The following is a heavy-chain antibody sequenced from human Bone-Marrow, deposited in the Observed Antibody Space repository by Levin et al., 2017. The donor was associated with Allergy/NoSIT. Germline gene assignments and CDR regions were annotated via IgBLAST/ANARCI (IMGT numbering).Heavy chain of an antibody. CDR2: ISSDGSRT. V-gene: IGHV3-30*18. CDR3: AKSTQYFLYYMDI. CDR1: GFTFSRYG. J-gene: IGHJ6*03. D-gene: IGHD2/OR15-2a*01. Sequence: GGSLRLSCATSGFTFSRYGMYWVRQAPGKGLECVAAISSDGSRTYYAESVKGRFAISRDNSRNTLYLQMNSLRAGDTSKYYCAKSTQYFLYYMDIWGTGTTVIVSS.